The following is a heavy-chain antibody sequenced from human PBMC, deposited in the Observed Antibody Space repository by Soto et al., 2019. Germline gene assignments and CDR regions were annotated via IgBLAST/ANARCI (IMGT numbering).Heavy chain of an antibody. Sequence: LRLSCAASGFTFSSYAMSWVRQAPGKGLEWVSAISGSGGSTYYADSVKGRFTISRDNSKNTLYLQMNSLRAEDTAVYYCAKVIIVGYYYDSSGYYHFDYWGQGTLVTVSS. CDR2: ISGSGGST. V-gene: IGHV3-23*01. D-gene: IGHD3-22*01. CDR1: GFTFSSYA. J-gene: IGHJ4*02. CDR3: AKVIIVGYYYDSSGYYHFDY.